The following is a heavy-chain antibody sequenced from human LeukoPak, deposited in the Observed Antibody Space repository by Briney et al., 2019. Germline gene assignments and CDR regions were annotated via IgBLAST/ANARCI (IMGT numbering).Heavy chain of an antibody. Sequence: GGSLRLSCAASGFTFSSYSMNWVRQAPGKGLEWVSYISSSSSTIYYADSVKGRFTISRDNAKNSLYLQMNSLRAEDTAVFYCARDKRYCSGGSCFLRWFAGYGMDVWGQGTTVTVSS. CDR1: GFTFSSYS. D-gene: IGHD2-15*01. CDR2: ISSSSSTI. J-gene: IGHJ6*02. CDR3: ARDKRYCSGGSCFLRWFAGYGMDV. V-gene: IGHV3-48*01.